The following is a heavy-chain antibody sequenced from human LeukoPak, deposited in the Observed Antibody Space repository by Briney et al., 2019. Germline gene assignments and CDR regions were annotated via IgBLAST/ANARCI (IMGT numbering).Heavy chain of an antibody. D-gene: IGHD3-16*02. Sequence: SQTLSLTCTVSGGSISSGSYYWSWIRQPAGKGLECIGRIYTSGSTNYNPSLKSRVTISVDTSKNQFSLKLSSVTAADTAVYYCARDSRMITFGGVIGYFDYWGQGTLVTVSS. J-gene: IGHJ4*02. CDR2: IYTSGST. CDR3: ARDSRMITFGGVIGYFDY. CDR1: GGSISSGSYY. V-gene: IGHV4-61*02.